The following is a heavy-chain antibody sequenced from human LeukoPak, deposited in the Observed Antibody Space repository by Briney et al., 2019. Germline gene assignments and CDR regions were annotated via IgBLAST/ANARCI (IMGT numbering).Heavy chain of an antibody. J-gene: IGHJ4*02. Sequence: GASVKVSCKASGGTFSSYAISWVRQAPGQGLEWMGGIIPIFGTANYAQKFQGRVTITADESTSKAYMELSSLRSEDTAVYYCASRGPRPEVFWSGYSYFDYWGQGTLVTVSS. CDR1: GGTFSSYA. CDR3: ASRGPRPEVFWSGYSYFDY. CDR2: IIPIFGTA. D-gene: IGHD3-3*01. V-gene: IGHV1-69*13.